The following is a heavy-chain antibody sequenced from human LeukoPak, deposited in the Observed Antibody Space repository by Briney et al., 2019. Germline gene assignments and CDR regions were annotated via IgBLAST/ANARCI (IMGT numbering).Heavy chain of an antibody. Sequence: SETLSLTCTVSGGSISSYYWSWIRQPPGKGLEWIGYIYYSGSTNYNPSLKSRVTISVDTSKNQLSLKLSSVTAADTAVYYCARGPPYYYDSSGYYYGYYYYGMDVWGQGTTVTVSS. CDR3: ARGPPYYYDSSGYYYGYYYYGMDV. V-gene: IGHV4-59*01. J-gene: IGHJ6*02. CDR2: IYYSGST. CDR1: GGSISSYY. D-gene: IGHD3-22*01.